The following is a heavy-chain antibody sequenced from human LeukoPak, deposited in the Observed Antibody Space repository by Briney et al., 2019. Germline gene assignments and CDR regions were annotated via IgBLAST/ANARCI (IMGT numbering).Heavy chain of an antibody. CDR1: GGSISSSSYY. Sequence: KPSETLSLTCTVSGGSISSSSYYWGWIRQPPGKGLEWIGSIYYSGSTYYNPSLKSRVTISVDTSKNQFSLKLSSVTAADTAVYYCARDPGYCSGGSCYYFDYWGQGTLVTVSS. V-gene: IGHV4-39*02. D-gene: IGHD2-15*01. J-gene: IGHJ4*02. CDR3: ARDPGYCSGGSCYYFDY. CDR2: IYYSGST.